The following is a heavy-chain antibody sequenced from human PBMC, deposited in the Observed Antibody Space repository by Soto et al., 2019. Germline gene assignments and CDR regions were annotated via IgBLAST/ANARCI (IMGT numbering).Heavy chain of an antibody. CDR1: GLTFSSYA. CDR2: ISGSGGST. V-gene: IGHV3-23*01. CDR3: AKGASSYYGRNV. J-gene: IGHJ6*02. Sequence: GSLRLSCAASGLTFSSYAMSWVRQAPGKGLEWVSAISGSGGSTYYADSVKGRFTISRDNSKNTLYLQMNSLRAEDTAVYYCAKGASSYYGRNVGAQGPRVTLPS.